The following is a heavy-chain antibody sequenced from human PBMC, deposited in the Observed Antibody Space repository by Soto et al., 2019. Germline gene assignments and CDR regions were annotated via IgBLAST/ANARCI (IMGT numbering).Heavy chain of an antibody. V-gene: IGHV1-3*01. CDR3: ARGIPLMVYAPGQPSSDP. CDR2: FNAGNGNT. D-gene: IGHD2-8*01. CDR1: GYTFTSYA. J-gene: IGHJ5*02. Sequence: ASVKVSCKASGYTFTSYAMHWVRQAPGQRLEWMGWFNAGNGNTKYSQKFQCRVTITRETSASTAYMELSSLRSEHTDVYYCARGIPLMVYAPGQPSSDPWPNATLVTAPQ.